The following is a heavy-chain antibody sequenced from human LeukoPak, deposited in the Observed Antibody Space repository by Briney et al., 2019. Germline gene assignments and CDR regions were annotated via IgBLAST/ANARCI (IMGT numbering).Heavy chain of an antibody. CDR2: ISETGGTT. CDR1: GFTFSKYA. V-gene: IGHV3-23*01. D-gene: IGHD5-18*01. Sequence: QPGGSLRLSCAASGFTFSKYAMSWVRQAPGKGLEWVSGISETGGTTFYADSVKGRFTISRDNSKNTLYVQMNSLRAEDTAVYYCARSGYSYGYWFDPWGQGTLVTVSS. J-gene: IGHJ5*02. CDR3: ARSGYSYGYWFDP.